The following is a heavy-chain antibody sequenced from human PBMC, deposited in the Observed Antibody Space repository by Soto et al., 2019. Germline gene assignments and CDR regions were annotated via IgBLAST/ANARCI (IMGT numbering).Heavy chain of an antibody. V-gene: IGHV4-59*08. D-gene: IGHD3-3*01. J-gene: IGHJ4*02. Sequence: SETLSLTCTVSGGSISSYYWSWIRQPPGKGLEWIGYIYYSGSTNYNPSLKSRVTISVDTSKNQFSLKLSLVTAADTAVYYCARQVVVGDFWSGYYDYWGQGTLVTVSS. CDR1: GGSISSYY. CDR2: IYYSGST. CDR3: ARQVVVGDFWSGYYDY.